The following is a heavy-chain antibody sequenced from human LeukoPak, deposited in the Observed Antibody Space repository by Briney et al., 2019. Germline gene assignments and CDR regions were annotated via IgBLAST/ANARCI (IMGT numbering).Heavy chain of an antibody. CDR3: ARGGRGSYYFEPYDY. D-gene: IGHD1-26*01. V-gene: IGHV1-2*06. J-gene: IGHJ4*02. CDR1: GYTFTGYY. Sequence: ASVKVSCKASGYTFTGYYMHWVRQAPGQGLEWMGRINPNSGGTNYAQKFQGRVTMTRDTPISTAYMELSRLRSDDTAVYYCARGGRGSYYFEPYDYWGQGTLVTVSS. CDR2: INPNSGGT.